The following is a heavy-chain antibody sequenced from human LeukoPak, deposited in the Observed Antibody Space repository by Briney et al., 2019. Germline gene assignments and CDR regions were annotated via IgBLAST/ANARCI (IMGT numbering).Heavy chain of an antibody. Sequence: GGSLRLSCAASGFTFSSYSMNWVRQAPGKGLEWVSAISGSGGSTYYADSVKGRFTISRDNSKNTLYLQMNSLRAEDTAVYYCANIGIAAARGGYWGQGTLVTVSS. D-gene: IGHD6-13*01. V-gene: IGHV3-23*01. CDR1: GFTFSSYS. CDR2: ISGSGGST. J-gene: IGHJ4*02. CDR3: ANIGIAAARGGY.